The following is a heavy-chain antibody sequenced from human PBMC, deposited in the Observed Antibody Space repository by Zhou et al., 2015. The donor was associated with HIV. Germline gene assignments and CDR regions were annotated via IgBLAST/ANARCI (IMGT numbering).Heavy chain of an antibody. Sequence: QVQLVQSGAEVKKPGSSVKVSCKASGGTFSSYAISWVRQAPGQGLEWMGGIIPIFGTANYAQKFQGRVTITADESTSTAYMELSSLRSEDTAVYYCAQSWRRDFWSGYPSGDWFDPWGQGTLVTVSS. D-gene: IGHD3-3*01. V-gene: IGHV1-69*01. CDR1: GGTFSSYA. CDR2: IIPIFGTA. J-gene: IGHJ5*02. CDR3: AQSWRRDFWSGYPSGDWFDP.